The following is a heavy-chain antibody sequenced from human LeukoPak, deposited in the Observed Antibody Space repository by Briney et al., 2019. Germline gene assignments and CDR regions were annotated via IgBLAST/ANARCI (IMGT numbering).Heavy chain of an antibody. J-gene: IGHJ4*02. CDR2: IKEDGSEK. V-gene: IGHV3-7*01. CDR1: GFTFSTYW. Sequence: GGSLRLSCAASGFTFSTYWMSWVRQAPGKGLEWVANIKEDGSEKYYGDSVKGRFTISRDNAENSLYLEMNSLRVEDTAVYYCARDSSGYQWGQGTLVTVSS. CDR3: ARDSSGYQ. D-gene: IGHD3-22*01.